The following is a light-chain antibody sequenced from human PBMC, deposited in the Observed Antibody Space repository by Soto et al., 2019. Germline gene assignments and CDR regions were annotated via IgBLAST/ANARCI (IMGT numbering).Light chain of an antibody. J-gene: IGKJ1*01. CDR2: SAT. CDR1: QSVSRY. CDR3: QVYGILPWT. V-gene: IGKV3-20*01. Sequence: ETVLTQSPATLSLSPGERSTLSCRASQSVSRYLAWYQYKRGQAPRLVFHSATTRANAFPSRFSASGSGTDFTLTISGLQPEDFALYYCQVYGILPWTFGQGTKVDIK.